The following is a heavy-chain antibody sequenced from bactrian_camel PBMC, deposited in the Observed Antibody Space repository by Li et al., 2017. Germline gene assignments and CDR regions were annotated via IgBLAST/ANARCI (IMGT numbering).Heavy chain of an antibody. Sequence: HVQLVESGGGLVQPGGSLKLSCAVSGFTFSSYYMSWVRQAPGKGLEWVSSIPGDGSNTYYQDSVKGRFTISRDNAKNTVYLQMNSLKTEDTAVYYCATYIYVAGDNDYWGQGTQVTVS. V-gene: IGHV3-2*01. CDR1: GFTFSSYY. CDR2: IPGDGSNT. D-gene: IGHD5*01. CDR3: ATYIYVAGDNDY. J-gene: IGHJ4*01.